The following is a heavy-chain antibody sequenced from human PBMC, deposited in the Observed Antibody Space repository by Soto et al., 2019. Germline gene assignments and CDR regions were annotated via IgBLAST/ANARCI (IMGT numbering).Heavy chain of an antibody. CDR3: ARDPFGCYYPDYDSRGPLAV. Sequence: GGSLRLSCAASGFTFSSYWMSWVRQAPGKGLEWVANIKQDGSEKYYVDSVKGRFTISRDNAKTSLYLQMNSLRAEDTDVYYWARDPFGCYYPDYDSRGPLAVWGQGTLVPVSS. V-gene: IGHV3-7*05. J-gene: IGHJ4*02. CDR1: GFTFSSYW. D-gene: IGHD3-10*01. CDR2: IKQDGSEK.